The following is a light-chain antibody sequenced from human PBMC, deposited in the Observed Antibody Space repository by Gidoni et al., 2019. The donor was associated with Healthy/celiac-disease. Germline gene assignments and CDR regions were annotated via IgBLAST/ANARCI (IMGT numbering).Light chain of an antibody. V-gene: IGLV2-14*03. J-gene: IGLJ2*01. CDR2: DVS. Sequence: SALTQPAPVSGSPGQSITISCPGTSSDVGGYNYVSWYQQHPGKAPKLMIYDVSNRPSGVSNRFSGSKSGNTASLTISGLQAEDEADYYCSSYTSSSTRVFGGGTKLTVL. CDR1: SSDVGGYNY. CDR3: SSYTSSSTRV.